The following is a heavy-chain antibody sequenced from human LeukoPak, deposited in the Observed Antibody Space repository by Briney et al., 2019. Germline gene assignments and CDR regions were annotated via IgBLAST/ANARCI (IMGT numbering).Heavy chain of an antibody. D-gene: IGHD3-22*01. CDR1: GFTFSRYR. V-gene: IGHV3-21*01. CDR3: ARDYYDSSGYRYYYYMDV. J-gene: IGHJ6*03. CDR2: ISSSSSYI. Sequence: GRSLRLSCAASGFTFSRYRMNWVRQAPGKGLEWVSSISSSSSYIYYADSVKGRFTISRDNAKNSLYLQMNSLRAEDTAVYYCARDYYDSSGYRYYYYMDVWGKGTTVTVSS.